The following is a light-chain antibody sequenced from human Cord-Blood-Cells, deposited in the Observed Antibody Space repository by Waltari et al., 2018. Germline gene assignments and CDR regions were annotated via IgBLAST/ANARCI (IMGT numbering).Light chain of an antibody. Sequence: EIVLTQSPGTLSLSPGERATLSCRASQSVSSSYLAWYQQKPGQAPRLLIYGASSRATGIPDRFSGRGSGTEFTLTISRLEPEDFAVYYCQQYGSSPTFGQGTKVEIK. CDR1: QSVSSSY. J-gene: IGKJ1*01. CDR2: GAS. V-gene: IGKV3-20*01. CDR3: QQYGSSPT.